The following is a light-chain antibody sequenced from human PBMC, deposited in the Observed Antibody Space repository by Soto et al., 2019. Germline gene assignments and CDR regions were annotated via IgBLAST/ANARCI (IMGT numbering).Light chain of an antibody. J-gene: IGKJ1*01. V-gene: IGKV1-13*02. Sequence: IQMSQSPSSLSASVGDRVTITFRASQGIGNYLAWYQQKSGKVPKLLIYDASSLESGVPSRFSGSGSGTEFTLTISSLQPDDFATYYCQQYNSQWTFGQGTKVDIK. CDR3: QQYNSQWT. CDR1: QGIGNY. CDR2: DAS.